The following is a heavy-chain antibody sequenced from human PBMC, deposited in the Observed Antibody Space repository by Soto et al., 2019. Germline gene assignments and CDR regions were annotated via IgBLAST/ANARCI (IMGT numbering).Heavy chain of an antibody. Sequence: PGGSLRLSCAASGFTLRSYWMSWVRQAPGKGLEWLATIKTDASEKKYVDSVKGRFTVSRDNAKNSLYLQMDSLRAEDTAVYYCARGKTRAVAGQRFDYWGQGTLVTVSS. D-gene: IGHD6-19*01. V-gene: IGHV3-7*01. CDR2: IKTDASEK. J-gene: IGHJ4*02. CDR1: GFTLRSYW. CDR3: ARGKTRAVAGQRFDY.